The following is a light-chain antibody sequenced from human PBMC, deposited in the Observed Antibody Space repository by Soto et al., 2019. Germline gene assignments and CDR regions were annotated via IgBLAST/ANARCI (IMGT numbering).Light chain of an antibody. CDR3: SSYTSSSTLYV. Sequence: QSALTQPASVSGSPGQSITISCTGTSSDVGGFNYVSWYHQHPGKAPKLMIYDVTNRPSGVSNRFSGSKSGNTASLTISGLQAEDEADYYCSSYTSSSTLYVFGTGTQLTVL. J-gene: IGLJ1*01. CDR1: SSDVGGFNY. CDR2: DVT. V-gene: IGLV2-14*01.